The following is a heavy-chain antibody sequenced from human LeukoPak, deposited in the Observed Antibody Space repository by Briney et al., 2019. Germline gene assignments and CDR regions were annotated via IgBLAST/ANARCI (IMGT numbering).Heavy chain of an antibody. Sequence: GGSLRLSCAASGFTFSSYGMHWVRQAPGKGLEWVAFIRYDGSNKYYADSVKGRFTISRDNSKNTLYLQMNSLRAEDTAVYYCAKVRGVVVPAASYYYYMDVWGKGTTVSVSS. J-gene: IGHJ6*03. V-gene: IGHV3-30*02. CDR1: GFTFSSYG. CDR3: AKVRGVVVPAASYYYYMDV. D-gene: IGHD2-2*01. CDR2: IRYDGSNK.